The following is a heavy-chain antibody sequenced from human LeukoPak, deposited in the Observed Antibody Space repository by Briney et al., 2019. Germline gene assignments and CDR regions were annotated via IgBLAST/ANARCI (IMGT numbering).Heavy chain of an antibody. V-gene: IGHV3-7*01. D-gene: IGHD3-16*01. CDR1: EFSFSSST. CDR2: MYEDGSDE. J-gene: IGHJ1*01. Sequence: PGGSLRLFCVVSEFSFSSSTMRWVRQAAGKGLEWVVKMYEDGSDEKYVDSVKGRFSISRDNAKNSLYLQMNSLRPEDTAVYFCVVGGAGGGYFPNWGQGSLVIVSS. CDR3: VVGGAGGGYFPN.